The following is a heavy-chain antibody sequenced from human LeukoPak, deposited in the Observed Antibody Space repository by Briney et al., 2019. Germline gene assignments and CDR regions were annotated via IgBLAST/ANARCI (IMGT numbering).Heavy chain of an antibody. V-gene: IGHV1-24*01. CDR1: GYTLTKLS. CDR2: FDPEDGET. CDR3: ATVSGYDYVWGSYRYAFDI. D-gene: IGHD3-16*02. J-gene: IGHJ3*02. Sequence: ASVKVSCKVSGYTLTKLSMHWVRQAPGKGRQWMGGFDPEDGETIYAQKFQGRVTMTEDTSTDTAYMELSSLRSEDTAVYYCATVSGYDYVWGSYRYAFDIWGQGTMVTVSS.